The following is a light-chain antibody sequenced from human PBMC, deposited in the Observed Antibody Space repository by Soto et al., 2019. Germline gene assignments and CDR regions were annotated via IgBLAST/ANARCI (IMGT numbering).Light chain of an antibody. CDR2: DAS. CDR3: LQDYNYPQT. Sequence: AVQVTQAQSSLSGSVEDRVTITCRASQGISSALAWYQQKPGKAPKLLIYDASSLESGVPSRFSGSGSGTDFTLTISSLQPEDFATYYCLQDYNYPQTFGQGTKVDI. V-gene: IGKV1D-13*01. CDR1: QGISSA. J-gene: IGKJ1*01.